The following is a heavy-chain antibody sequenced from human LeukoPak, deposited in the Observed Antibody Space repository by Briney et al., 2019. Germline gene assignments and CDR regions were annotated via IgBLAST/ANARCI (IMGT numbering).Heavy chain of an antibody. J-gene: IGHJ4*02. D-gene: IGHD3-10*01. CDR3: AKDISPFMVRGLTPDY. CDR1: GFTFDDYA. CDR2: ISWNSGSI. Sequence: GRSLRLSCAASGFTFDDYAMHWVRQAPGKGLEWVSGISWNSGSIGYADSVKGRFTISRDNAKNSLYLQMNSLRAEDTALYYCAKDISPFMVRGLTPDYWGQGTLVTVSS. V-gene: IGHV3-9*01.